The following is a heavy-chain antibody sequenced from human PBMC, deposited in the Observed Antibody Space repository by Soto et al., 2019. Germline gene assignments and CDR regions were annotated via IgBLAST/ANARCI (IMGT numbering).Heavy chain of an antibody. CDR1: GFTFSSYA. J-gene: IGHJ4*02. Sequence: PGGSLRLSCAASGFTFSSYAMSWVRQAPGKGLEWVSAISGSGGSTYYADSVKGRFTISRDNSKNTLYLQMNSLRAEDTAVYYCAKDVRSKLVSFYYYFDYWGQGTLVPVSS. CDR2: ISGSGGST. D-gene: IGHD3-10*01. CDR3: AKDVRSKLVSFYYYFDY. V-gene: IGHV3-23*01.